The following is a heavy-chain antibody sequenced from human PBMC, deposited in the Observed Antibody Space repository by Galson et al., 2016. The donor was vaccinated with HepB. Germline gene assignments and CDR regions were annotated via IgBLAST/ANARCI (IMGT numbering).Heavy chain of an antibody. CDR3: TRGYMQTGMNV. CDR2: TYYRSQWVS. Sequence: CAISGDSVTSDETMWNWIRQSPSRGLEWLGRTYYRSQWVSEYAMSVQGRITVTADTSRNQFSLQLDSVTPDDTAAYFCTRGYMQTGMNVWGQGTTVTVSS. V-gene: IGHV6-1*01. CDR1: GDSVTSDETM. J-gene: IGHJ6*02. D-gene: IGHD5-18*01.